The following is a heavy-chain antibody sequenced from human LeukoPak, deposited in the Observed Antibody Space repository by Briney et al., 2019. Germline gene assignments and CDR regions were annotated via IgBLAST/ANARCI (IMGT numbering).Heavy chain of an antibody. D-gene: IGHD3-10*01. J-gene: IGHJ4*02. CDR3: ARVSGSGSYTIDY. Sequence: SQTLSLTCAVSGGSISSGGYSWSWIRQPPGKGLEWIGYIYHSGSTYYNPSLKSRVTISVDRSKNQFSLKLSSVTAADTAVYYCARVSGSGSYTIDYWGQGTLVTVSS. CDR1: GGSISSGGYS. V-gene: IGHV4-30-2*01. CDR2: IYHSGST.